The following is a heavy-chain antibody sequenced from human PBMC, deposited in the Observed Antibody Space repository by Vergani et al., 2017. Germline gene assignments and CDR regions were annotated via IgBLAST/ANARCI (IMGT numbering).Heavy chain of an antibody. CDR2: ISSSGSTI. CDR3: ASRMYYYDSSGYPNGCAFDI. Sequence: EVQLVESGGGLVQPGGSLRLSCAASGFTFSSYEMNWVRQAPGKGLEWVSYISSSGSTIYYADSVKGRFTISRDNAKNSLYLQMNSLRAEDTAVYYCASRMYYYDSSGYPNGCAFDIWGQGTMVTVSS. V-gene: IGHV3-48*03. CDR1: GFTFSSYE. J-gene: IGHJ3*02. D-gene: IGHD3-22*01.